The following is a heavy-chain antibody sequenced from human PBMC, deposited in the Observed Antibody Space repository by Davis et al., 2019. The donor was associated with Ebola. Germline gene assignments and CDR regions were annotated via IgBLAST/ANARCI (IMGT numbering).Heavy chain of an antibody. CDR3: ARVHTLYGMDV. CDR2: ISSMGGTR. J-gene: IGHJ6*04. V-gene: IGHV3-48*04. D-gene: IGHD3-16*01. CDR1: GFTFSGFG. Sequence: GGSLRLSCAASGFTFSGFGVDWVRQAPGKGLEWISYISSMGGTRDYADSVKGRFTISRDNAKNSLYLQMNSLRAEDTAVYYCARVHTLYGMDVWGKGTTVTVSS.